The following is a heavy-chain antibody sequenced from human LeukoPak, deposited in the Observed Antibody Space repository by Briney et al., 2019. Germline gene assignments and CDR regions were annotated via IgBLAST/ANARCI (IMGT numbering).Heavy chain of an antibody. CDR3: ARAAPNWVNNWFDP. Sequence: SETLSLTCTVSGGSISSYYWSWLRQPPGKGLEWIGYIYTSGSTNYNPSLKSRVTISVDTSKNQFSLKLSSVTAADTAVYYCARAAPNWVNNWFDPWGQGTLVTVSS. J-gene: IGHJ5*02. V-gene: IGHV4-4*09. CDR1: GGSISSYY. CDR2: IYTSGST. D-gene: IGHD3-16*01.